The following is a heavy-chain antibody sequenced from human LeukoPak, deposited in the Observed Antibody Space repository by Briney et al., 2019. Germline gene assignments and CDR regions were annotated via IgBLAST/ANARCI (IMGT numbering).Heavy chain of an antibody. CDR3: AKSEATMIVAPLGY. J-gene: IGHJ4*02. CDR1: GFTFSSYG. D-gene: IGHD3-22*01. V-gene: IGHV3-30*18. CDR2: ISYDGSNK. Sequence: GRSLRLSCAASGFTFSSYGMHWVRQAPGKGLEWVAVISYDGSNKYYADSVKGRFTISRDNSKSTLYLQMNSLRAEDTAVYYCAKSEATMIVAPLGYWGQGTLVTVSS.